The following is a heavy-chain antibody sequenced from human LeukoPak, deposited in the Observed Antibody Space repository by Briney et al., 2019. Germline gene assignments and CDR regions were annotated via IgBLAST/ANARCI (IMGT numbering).Heavy chain of an antibody. Sequence: PGGSLRLSCAASGFSFGSYGMHWVRQTPGKGLEWVAVISYDGSNKYYAESVKGRFTISRDNSKNTLYLQMNSLRAEDTAVYYCAKGWFGEFRGGMDVWGQGTTVTVSS. CDR3: AKGWFGEFRGGMDV. J-gene: IGHJ6*02. CDR1: GFSFGSYG. V-gene: IGHV3-30*18. CDR2: ISYDGSNK. D-gene: IGHD3-10*01.